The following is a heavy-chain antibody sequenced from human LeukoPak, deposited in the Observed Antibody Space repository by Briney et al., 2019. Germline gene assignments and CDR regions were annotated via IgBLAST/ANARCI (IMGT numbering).Heavy chain of an antibody. CDR2: SSGSGGST. CDR3: AKDIDLTYYFDY. Sequence: GGSLTLSCTASGFTFSSYAMSWVPHARGKGLEWVSASSGSGGSTYYAVSVKGRFTISRDNSKNTLYLQMNSLRAEDTAVYYCAKDIDLTYYFDYWGQGTLVTVSS. J-gene: IGHJ4*02. V-gene: IGHV3-23*01. D-gene: IGHD3-16*01. CDR1: GFTFSSYA.